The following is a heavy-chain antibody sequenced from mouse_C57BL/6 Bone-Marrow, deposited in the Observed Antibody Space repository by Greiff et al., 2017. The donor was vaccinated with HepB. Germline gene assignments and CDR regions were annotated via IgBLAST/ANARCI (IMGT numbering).Heavy chain of an antibody. J-gene: IGHJ4*01. CDR3: ARSMRELLAMDY. D-gene: IGHD1-1*01. Sequence: EVKLQESGPELVKPGASVKIPCKASGYTFTDYNMDWVKQSHGKSLEWIGDINPNNGGTIYNQKFKGKATLTVDKSSSTAYMELRSLTSEDTAVYYCARSMRELLAMDYWGQGTSVTVSS. V-gene: IGHV1-18*01. CDR2: INPNNGGT. CDR1: GYTFTDYN.